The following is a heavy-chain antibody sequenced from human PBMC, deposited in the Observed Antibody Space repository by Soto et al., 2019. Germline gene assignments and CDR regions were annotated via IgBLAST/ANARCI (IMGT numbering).Heavy chain of an antibody. CDR2: INPSGGST. CDR3: ARDRSGIAAAGTTMDY. J-gene: IGHJ4*02. D-gene: IGHD6-13*01. CDR1: GYTFTSYY. Sequence: GASVKVSCKASGYTFTSYYMHWVRQAPGQGLEWMGIINPSGGSTSYAQKFQGRVTMTRDTSTSTVYMELSSLRSEDTAVYYCARDRSGIAAAGTTMDYWGQGTLVTVSS. V-gene: IGHV1-46*03.